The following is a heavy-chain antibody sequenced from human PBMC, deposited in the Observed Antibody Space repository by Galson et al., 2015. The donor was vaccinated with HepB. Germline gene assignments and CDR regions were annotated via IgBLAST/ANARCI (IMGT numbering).Heavy chain of an antibody. CDR2: LKSKASGGTT. Sequence: SLRLSCAASGFTLTNAWMKWVRQAPGKGLEWVGRLKSKASGGTTDYAAHMKGRFTISRDDSKNTLFLEMNSLKPEDKAVYYCTAFRDTSNYRFDYWGQGTLVTVSS. CDR3: TAFRDTSNYRFDY. J-gene: IGHJ4*02. D-gene: IGHD3-9*01. CDR1: GFTLTNAW. V-gene: IGHV3-15*07.